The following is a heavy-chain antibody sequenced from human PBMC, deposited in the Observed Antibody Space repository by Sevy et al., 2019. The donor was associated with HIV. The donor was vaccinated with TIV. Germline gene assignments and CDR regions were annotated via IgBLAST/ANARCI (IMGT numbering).Heavy chain of an antibody. V-gene: IGHV1-69*13. D-gene: IGHD2-2*01. CDR1: GGTFSSYA. J-gene: IGHJ4*02. CDR2: IIPIFGTA. CDR3: ASGDCSSTSCYAVDY. Sequence: ASVKVSCKASGGTFSSYAISWVRQAPGRGLEWMGGIIPIFGTANYAQKFQGRVTITADESTSTAYMELSSLRSEDTAVYYCASGDCSSTSCYAVDYWDQGTLVTVSS.